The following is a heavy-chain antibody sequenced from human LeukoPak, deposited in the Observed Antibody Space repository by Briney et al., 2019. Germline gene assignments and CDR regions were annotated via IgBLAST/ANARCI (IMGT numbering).Heavy chain of an antibody. Sequence: GGSLRLSCAASGFALTSYTMSWVRQAPGKGLEWVSSLRGPEGSPFYADSVKGRFTTSRDNSKNTLYLQMNSLRAEDTAVYYCATSSSWYFRLDYWGQGTLVTVSS. V-gene: IGHV3-23*01. CDR1: GFALTSYT. D-gene: IGHD6-13*01. CDR2: LRGPEGSP. J-gene: IGHJ4*02. CDR3: ATSSSWYFRLDY.